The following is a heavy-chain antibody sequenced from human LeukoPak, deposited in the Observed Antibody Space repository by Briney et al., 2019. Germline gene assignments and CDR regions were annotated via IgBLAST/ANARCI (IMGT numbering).Heavy chain of an antibody. D-gene: IGHD3-22*01. J-gene: IGHJ4*02. CDR1: GFTFSSYS. CDR3: ARDYRNYDSLLWDY. V-gene: IGHV3-21*01. CDR2: ISSSSSYI. Sequence: PGGSLRLSCAASGFTFSSYSMTWVRQAPGKGLEWVSSISSSSSYIYYADSVKGRFTISRDNAKNSLYLQMNSLRAEDTAVYYCARDYRNYDSLLWDYWGRGTLVTVSS.